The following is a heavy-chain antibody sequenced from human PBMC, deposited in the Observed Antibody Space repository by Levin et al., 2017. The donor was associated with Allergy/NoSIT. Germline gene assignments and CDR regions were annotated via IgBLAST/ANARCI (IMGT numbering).Heavy chain of an antibody. CDR2: ISGNGGST. J-gene: IGHJ6*02. Sequence: HAGGSLRLSCAASGITFSNYALTWVRQAPGKGLEWVSAISGNGGSTYYADSVKGRFTISRDNSKNMLYLQMNSLRADDTAVYYCATDGCNYSSCLPQYYYYYGMDVWGQGTTVTVSS. CDR3: ATDGCNYSSCLPQYYYYYGMDV. V-gene: IGHV3-23*01. CDR1: GITFSNYA. D-gene: IGHD6-6*01.